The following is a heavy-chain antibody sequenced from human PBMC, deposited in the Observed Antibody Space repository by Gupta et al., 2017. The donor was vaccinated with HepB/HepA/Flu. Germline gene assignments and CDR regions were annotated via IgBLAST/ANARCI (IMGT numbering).Heavy chain of an antibody. V-gene: IGHV3-7*01. J-gene: IGHJ1*01. Sequence: EVHLVESGGGLVQPGGSLRLSCAASGFTFSSYWMSWVRQIPGKGLEWVANINQDGSERYYVDSVKGRFTISRDNAKNSLYLHMNSLRAEDTAVYFCARGECIVGGGDCHSPQYLQHWGQGTLVTVSS. CDR3: ARGECIVGGGDCHSPQYLQH. CDR1: GFTFSSYW. CDR2: INQDGSER. D-gene: IGHD2-21*01.